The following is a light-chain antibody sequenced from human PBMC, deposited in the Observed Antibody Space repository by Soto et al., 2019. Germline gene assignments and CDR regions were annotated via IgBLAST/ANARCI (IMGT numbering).Light chain of an antibody. CDR3: KQYNTWPRT. V-gene: IGKV3-20*01. J-gene: IGKJ1*01. CDR1: QSVSSSY. Sequence: EIVLTQSPGTPSLSPGERATLSCRASQSVSSSYLAWYQQKPGQAPRLVIYGGSTRAIGIPARFSGSGSGTDFTLTISRLEPEDFAIYYCKQYNTWPRTFGQGTKVDIK. CDR2: GGS.